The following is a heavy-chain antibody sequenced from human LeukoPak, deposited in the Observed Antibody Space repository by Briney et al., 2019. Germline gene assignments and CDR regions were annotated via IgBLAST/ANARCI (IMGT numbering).Heavy chain of an antibody. V-gene: IGHV3-23*01. CDR3: AKRGIVIRAVIIIGFHKEAYYFDY. J-gene: IGHJ4*02. D-gene: IGHD3-10*01. Sequence: GGSLRLSCVVSGITLSNDGMSWVRQAPGKGLEWVSGISERGGSTNYADSMKGRFIISRDTSKNTVYLQMNSLRVEDTAVYFCAKRGIVIRAVIIIGFHKEAYYFDYWGQGILVTVSS. CDR2: ISERGGST. CDR1: GITLSNDG.